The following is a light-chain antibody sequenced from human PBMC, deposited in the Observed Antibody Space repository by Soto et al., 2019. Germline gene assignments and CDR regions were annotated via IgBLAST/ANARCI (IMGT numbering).Light chain of an antibody. CDR2: AAS. Sequence: DIQMTQSPSSLSASVGDRVTITCRASQSISSYLNWYQQKPGKPPKLLIYAASSLPSGVPSRFSGSGSGTDCTLTISSLQPEDFATYYCQQSYSTPPTFGQGTRLEIK. CDR3: QQSYSTPPT. J-gene: IGKJ5*01. CDR1: QSISSY. V-gene: IGKV1-39*01.